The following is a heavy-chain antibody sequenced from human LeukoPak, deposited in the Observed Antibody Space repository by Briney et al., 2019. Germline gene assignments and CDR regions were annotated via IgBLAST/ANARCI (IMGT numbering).Heavy chain of an antibody. CDR2: INHSGST. J-gene: IGHJ4*02. CDR3: ARRREPYYYGSGSYSPNFDY. Sequence: SETLSLTCAVYGGSFSGYYWSWIRQPPGKGLEWIGEINHSGSTNYNPSLKSRVTISVDTSKNQFSLKLSSVTAADTAVYYCARRREPYYYGSGSYSPNFDYWGQGTLVTVSS. CDR1: GGSFSGYY. D-gene: IGHD3-10*01. V-gene: IGHV4-34*01.